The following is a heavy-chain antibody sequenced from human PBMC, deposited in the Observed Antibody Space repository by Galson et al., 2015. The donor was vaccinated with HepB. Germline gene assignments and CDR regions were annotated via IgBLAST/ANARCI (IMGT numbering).Heavy chain of an antibody. V-gene: IGHV1-2*04. Sequence: SVKVSCKASGYTFTGYYMHWVRQAPGQGLEWMGWINPNSGGTNYAQKFQGWVTMTRDTSISTAYMELSRLRSDDTAMYYCARGSPSARTIFGVVITPRGVHYGMDVWGQGTTVTVSS. CDR3: ARGSPSARTIFGVVITPRGVHYGMDV. D-gene: IGHD3-3*01. J-gene: IGHJ6*02. CDR2: INPNSGGT. CDR1: GYTFTGYY.